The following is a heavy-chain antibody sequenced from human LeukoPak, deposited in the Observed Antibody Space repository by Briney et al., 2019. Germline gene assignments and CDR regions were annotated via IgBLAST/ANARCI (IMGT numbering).Heavy chain of an antibody. V-gene: IGHV4-59*01. J-gene: IGHJ5*02. CDR2: IYYSGST. Sequence: PSETLSLTCTVCGGSISGYYWSWIRQPPGKGLEWIGYIYYSGSTNYNPSLKSRVTISVDTSKNQFSLKLSSVTAADTAVYYCARVIAAAGTEWFDPWGQGTLVTASS. CDR1: GGSISGYY. CDR3: ARVIAAAGTEWFDP. D-gene: IGHD6-13*01.